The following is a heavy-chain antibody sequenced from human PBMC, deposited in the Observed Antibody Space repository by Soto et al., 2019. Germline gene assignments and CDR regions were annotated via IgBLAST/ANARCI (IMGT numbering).Heavy chain of an antibody. Sequence: GGSLRLSCAASGFTFSSYGMHWVRQAPGKGLEWVAVIWYDGSNKYYADSVKGRFTISRDNSKNTLYLQMNSLRAEDTAVYYCARGNSGLPDAFDIWGQGTMVTVSS. CDR2: IWYDGSNK. D-gene: IGHD3-10*01. CDR3: ARGNSGLPDAFDI. CDR1: GFTFSSYG. J-gene: IGHJ3*02. V-gene: IGHV3-33*01.